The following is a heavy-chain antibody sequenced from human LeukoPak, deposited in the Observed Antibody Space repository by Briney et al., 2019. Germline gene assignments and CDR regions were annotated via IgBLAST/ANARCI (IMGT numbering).Heavy chain of an antibody. CDR2: TYYRGSS. J-gene: IGHJ4*02. Sequence: PSETLSLTCVVSGGSISGYYWTWIRQPPGKGLEWIGYTYYRGSSSFNPSLRSRVTISVDMSKNQVSLKLTSVTAADTAVYYCARDDSEIIDYWGQGTLVTVSS. CDR3: ARDDSEIIDY. D-gene: IGHD5-24*01. CDR1: GGSISGYY. V-gene: IGHV4-59*01.